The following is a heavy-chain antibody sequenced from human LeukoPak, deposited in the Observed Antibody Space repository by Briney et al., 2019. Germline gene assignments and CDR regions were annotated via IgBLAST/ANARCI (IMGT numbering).Heavy chain of an antibody. CDR3: AKVGLDY. Sequence: GGSLRLSCAASGFTFSSYAMHWVRQAPGKGLEWVAVISYDGSNKYYADSVKGRFTISRDNSKNTLYLQMNSLRAEDTAVYYCAKVGLDYWGQGTLVTVSS. V-gene: IGHV3-30*04. J-gene: IGHJ4*02. CDR2: ISYDGSNK. CDR1: GFTFSSYA.